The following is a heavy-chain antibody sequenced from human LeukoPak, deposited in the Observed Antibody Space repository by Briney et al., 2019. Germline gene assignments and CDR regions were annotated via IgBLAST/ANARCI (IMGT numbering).Heavy chain of an antibody. CDR2: IKNKIDGGTA. V-gene: IGHV3-15*01. D-gene: IGHD3-22*01. CDR3: ATDEVDTYYYETSAYYRFDY. Sequence: GGSLRLSCAASGFTFTNAWMSWVRQAPGKGLEWVDRIKNKIDGGTAEYAAPVKGRFTISRDDSKNTLYLQMNSLKTEDTAVYYCATDEVDTYYYETSAYYRFDYWGQGTLVTVSS. CDR1: GFTFTNAW. J-gene: IGHJ4*02.